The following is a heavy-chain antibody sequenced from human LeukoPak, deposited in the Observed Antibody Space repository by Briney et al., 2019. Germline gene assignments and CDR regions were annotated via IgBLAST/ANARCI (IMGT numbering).Heavy chain of an antibody. J-gene: IGHJ2*01. CDR2: ISGSGGST. D-gene: IGHD2-15*01. Sequence: GGSLRLSRAASGFTFSSYAMSWVRQAPGKGLEWVSAISGSGGSTYYADSVKGRFTISRDNSKNTLHLQMNSLRAEDTAVYYCAKEVAPRTWWYFDLWGRGTLVTVSS. CDR1: GFTFSSYA. V-gene: IGHV3-23*01. CDR3: AKEVAPRTWWYFDL.